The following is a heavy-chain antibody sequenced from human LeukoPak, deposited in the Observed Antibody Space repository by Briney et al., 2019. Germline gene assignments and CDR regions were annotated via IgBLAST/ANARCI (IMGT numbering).Heavy chain of an antibody. CDR3: ARVGDYVWGSYRPGAFDI. CDR1: GYTFTSYA. J-gene: IGHJ3*02. D-gene: IGHD3-16*02. V-gene: IGHV1-3*01. Sequence: ASVKVSCKASGYTFTSYAMHWVRQAPGQRLEWMGWINAGNGNTKYSQKFQGRVTITRDTSASTAYMELSSLRSEDTAVYYCARVGDYVWGSYRPGAFDIWGQGTMVTVSS. CDR2: INAGNGNT.